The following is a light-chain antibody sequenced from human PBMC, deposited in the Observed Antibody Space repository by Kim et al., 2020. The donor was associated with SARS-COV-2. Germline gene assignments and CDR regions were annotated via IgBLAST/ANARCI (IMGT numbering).Light chain of an antibody. V-gene: IGKV1-27*01. J-gene: IGKJ4*01. CDR3: QKYNSAPLT. Sequence: ASVGDRVTLTCRTSQGITKYLAWYQQKPGKVPKLLIYAASTLQSGVPSRFSGSGSGTDFTLTISSLQPEDVATYYCQKYNSAPLTFGGGTKVDIK. CDR2: AAS. CDR1: QGITKY.